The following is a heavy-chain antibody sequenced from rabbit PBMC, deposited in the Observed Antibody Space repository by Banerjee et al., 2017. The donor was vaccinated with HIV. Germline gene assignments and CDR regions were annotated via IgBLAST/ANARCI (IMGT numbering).Heavy chain of an antibody. J-gene: IGHJ4*01. CDR1: GFSFSSNA. V-gene: IGHV1S45*01. Sequence: QEQLEESGGDLVKPGASLTLTCTASGFSFSSNAMCWVRQAPGKGLEWIGCIYAADGSTDYASWAKGRFSVSKTSSTTVTLQMTSLTAADTATYFCARKLSLWGPGTLV. CDR2: IYAADGST. D-gene: IGHD6-1*01. CDR3: ARKLSL.